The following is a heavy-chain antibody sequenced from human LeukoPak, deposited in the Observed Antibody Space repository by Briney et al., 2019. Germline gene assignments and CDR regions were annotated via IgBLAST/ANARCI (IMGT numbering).Heavy chain of an antibody. CDR1: GYTFTSYG. D-gene: IGHD3-3*01. CDR3: ARGRITIFGVVSHGMDV. CDR2: ISAYNGNT. V-gene: IGHV1-18*01. J-gene: IGHJ6*02. Sequence: ASVKVSCKASGYTFTSYGISWVRQAPGQGLEWMGWISAYNGNTNYAQKLQGRVTMTTDTSTSTAYMELRSLRSDDTAVYYCARGRITIFGVVSHGMDVWGQGTTVTVSS.